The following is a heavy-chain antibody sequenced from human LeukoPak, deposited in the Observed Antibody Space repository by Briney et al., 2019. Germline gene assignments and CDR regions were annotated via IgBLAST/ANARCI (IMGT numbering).Heavy chain of an antibody. CDR1: GFIFSSYE. J-gene: IGHJ4*02. CDR2: ISSSGSTV. D-gene: IGHD3-3*01. Sequence: PGGSLRLSCAVSGFIFSSYEMNWVRQGPGKGLEWVSYISSSGSTVYYADSVKGRLTISRDNAKNSLFLQMNSLRAEDTAVYYCARLGVTRPGYWGQGTLVTVSS. CDR3: ARLGVTRPGY. V-gene: IGHV3-48*03.